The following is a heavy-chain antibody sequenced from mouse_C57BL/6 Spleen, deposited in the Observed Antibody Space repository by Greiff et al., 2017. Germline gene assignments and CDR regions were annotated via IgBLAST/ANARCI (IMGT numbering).Heavy chain of an antibody. D-gene: IGHD1-1*01. J-gene: IGHJ2*01. Sequence: QVQLQQPGAELVKPGASVKMSCKASGYTFTSYWITWVKQRPGQGLEWIGDIYPGSGSTNYNQKFKSKATLTVDTSSSTAYMQLSSLTSEDSAVYYCAGFAFITTVVAHYFDYWGQGTTLTVSS. CDR2: IYPGSGST. CDR1: GYTFTSYW. CDR3: AGFAFITTVVAHYFDY. V-gene: IGHV1-55*01.